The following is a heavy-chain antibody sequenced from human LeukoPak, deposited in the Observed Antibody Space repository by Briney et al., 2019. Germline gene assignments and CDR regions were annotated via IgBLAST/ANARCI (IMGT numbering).Heavy chain of an antibody. CDR1: GFTFSSYE. V-gene: IGHV3-48*03. D-gene: IGHD3-16*01. J-gene: IGHJ3*02. CDR3: GASRQYVGAFDI. Sequence: PGGSLRLSCAASGFTFSSYELYWVRQAPGKGLEWISYISSSSTIIKYADPVRGRFTISRDDAREPLYLQMSSLRADDTAIYYCGASRQYVGAFDIWGQGTLVTVSS. CDR2: ISSSSTII.